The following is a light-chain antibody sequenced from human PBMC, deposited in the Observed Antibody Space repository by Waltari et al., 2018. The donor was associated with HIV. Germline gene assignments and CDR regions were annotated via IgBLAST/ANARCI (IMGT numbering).Light chain of an antibody. CDR1: QSVLYRCNNKEY. CDR3: QQYYSTPWT. V-gene: IGKV4-1*01. Sequence: DIVMTQSPDSLAVSLGERATINCKSSQSVLYRCNNKEYLAWYQQKPGQPPKLLIYWASTRESGVPDRFSGSGSGTDFTLTISSLLAEDVAVYYCQQYYSTPWTFGQGTRVEIK. CDR2: WAS. J-gene: IGKJ1*01.